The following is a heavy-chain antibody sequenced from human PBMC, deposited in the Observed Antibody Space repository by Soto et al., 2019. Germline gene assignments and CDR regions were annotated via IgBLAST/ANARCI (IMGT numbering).Heavy chain of an antibody. CDR2: ISSSSSYT. D-gene: IGHD5-18*01. Sequence: PGGSLRLSCAASGFTFSDYYMSWIRQAPGKGLEWVSYISSSSSYTNYADSVKGRFTISRDNAKNSLYLQMNSLRAEDTAVYYCARPKVPYSYGRLFDYWGQGTLVTVSS. V-gene: IGHV3-11*06. CDR1: GFTFSDYY. J-gene: IGHJ4*02. CDR3: ARPKVPYSYGRLFDY.